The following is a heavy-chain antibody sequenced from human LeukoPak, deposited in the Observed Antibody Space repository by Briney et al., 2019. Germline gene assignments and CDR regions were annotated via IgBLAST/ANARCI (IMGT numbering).Heavy chain of an antibody. CDR1: GGSISSYY. CDR3: ARLIRSQYYFDY. D-gene: IGHD3-3*01. Sequence: TPSETLSLTCTVSGGSISSYYWSWIRQPPGKGLEWIGYIYYSRSTNYNPSLKSRVTISVDTSKNQFSLKLSSVTAADTAVYYCARLIRSQYYFDYWGQGTLVTVSS. CDR2: IYYSRST. J-gene: IGHJ4*02. V-gene: IGHV4-59*08.